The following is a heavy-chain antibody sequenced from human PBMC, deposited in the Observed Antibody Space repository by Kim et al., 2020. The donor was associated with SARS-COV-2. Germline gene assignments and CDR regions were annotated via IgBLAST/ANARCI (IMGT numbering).Heavy chain of an antibody. CDR2: ISYNGNHT. Sequence: GGSLRLSCAASGFNFRNYVMHWVRQAPGKGLEWMALISYNGNHTYYADSVKGRFTISRDTSKNTLFLQMTSLRVEDTAMYFCAKVWESICFSTRCYPVIDSWGRGTQVTVS. D-gene: IGHD2-2*01. J-gene: IGHJ4*02. CDR1: GFNFRNYV. CDR3: AKVWESICFSTRCYPVIDS. V-gene: IGHV3-30*18.